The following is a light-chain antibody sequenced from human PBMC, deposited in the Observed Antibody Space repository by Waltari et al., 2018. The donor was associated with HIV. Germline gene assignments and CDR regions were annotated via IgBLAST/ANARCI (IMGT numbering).Light chain of an antibody. Sequence: SVSGSHGQSITISCTGSSNDIGGYNYASWYQQPPGKAPRLMIYDVSTRPSGVSDRFSGSKSGDTASLTISGLQPEDEADYYCESYTSTSVWVFGGGTRLTVL. CDR2: DVS. V-gene: IGLV2-14*03. J-gene: IGLJ3*02. CDR1: SNDIGGYNY. CDR3: ESYTSTSVWV.